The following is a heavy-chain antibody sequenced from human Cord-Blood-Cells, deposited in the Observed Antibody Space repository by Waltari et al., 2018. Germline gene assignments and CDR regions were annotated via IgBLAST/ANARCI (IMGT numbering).Heavy chain of an antibody. D-gene: IGHD6-6*01. J-gene: IGHJ3*02. CDR1: GYSISSGYY. CDR2: IYHSGRT. Sequence: QVQLQESGPGLVKPSETLSLTCTVSGYSISSGYYWGWIRQPPGKGLEWIGSIYHSGRTYNNPSLKSRVTISVDTSKNQFSLKLSSVTAADTAVYYCAREYRPSIAARKGGHDAFDIWGQGTMVTVSS. CDR3: AREYRPSIAARKGGHDAFDI. V-gene: IGHV4-38-2*02.